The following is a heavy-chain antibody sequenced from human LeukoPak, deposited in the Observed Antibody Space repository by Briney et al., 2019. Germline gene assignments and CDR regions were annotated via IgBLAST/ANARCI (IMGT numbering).Heavy chain of an antibody. CDR3: ARDGSGTYFDY. J-gene: IGHJ4*02. CDR2: IIPILGIA. V-gene: IGHV1-69*04. D-gene: IGHD3-10*01. CDR1: GGTFSSYA. Sequence: GASVKVSCKAPGGTFSSYAISWVRQAPGQGLEWMGRIIPILGIANYAQKFQGRVTITADKSTSTAYMELSSLRSEDTAVYYCARDGSGTYFDYWGQGTLVTVSS.